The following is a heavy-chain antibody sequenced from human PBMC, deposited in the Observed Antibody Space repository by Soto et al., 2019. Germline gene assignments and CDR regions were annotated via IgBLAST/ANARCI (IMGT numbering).Heavy chain of an antibody. CDR1: GFTFSSYA. D-gene: IGHD3-22*01. Sequence: GGSLRLSCAASGFTFSSYAMHWVRQAPGKGLEWVAVISYDGSNKYYADSVKGRFTISRDNSKNTLYLQMNSLRAEDTAVYYCARDYYDSSGIGYWGQGTLVTVSS. CDR3: ARDYYDSSGIGY. CDR2: ISYDGSNK. V-gene: IGHV3-30-3*01. J-gene: IGHJ4*02.